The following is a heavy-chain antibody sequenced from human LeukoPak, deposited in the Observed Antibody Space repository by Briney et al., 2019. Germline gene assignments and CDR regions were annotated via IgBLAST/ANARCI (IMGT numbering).Heavy chain of an antibody. CDR3: ARASLYDLNWFDP. CDR2: ISSSGSTI. CDR1: GFSFISYS. J-gene: IGHJ5*02. Sequence: PGGSLRLSCAASGFSFISYSMSWIRQAPGKGLEWVSYISSSGSTIYYADSVKGRFTISRDNAKNSLYLQMNSLRAEDTAVYYCARASLYDLNWFDPWGQGTLVTVSS. V-gene: IGHV3-48*04. D-gene: IGHD3-16*01.